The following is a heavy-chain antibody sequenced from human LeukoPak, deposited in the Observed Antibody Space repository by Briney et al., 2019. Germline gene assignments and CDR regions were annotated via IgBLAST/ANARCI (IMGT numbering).Heavy chain of an antibody. CDR2: ISGSGGST. CDR3: VRCDSSNWYGIDY. D-gene: IGHD6-13*01. V-gene: IGHV3-23*01. J-gene: IGHJ4*02. CDR1: GFTFSSYA. Sequence: PGGSLRLSCAASGFTFSSYAMSWVRQAPGKGLEWVSAISGSGGSTYYADSVKGRFTISRDNSRNTMDLQMNSLRAEDTALYYCVRCDSSNWYGIDYWGQGTLVTVSS.